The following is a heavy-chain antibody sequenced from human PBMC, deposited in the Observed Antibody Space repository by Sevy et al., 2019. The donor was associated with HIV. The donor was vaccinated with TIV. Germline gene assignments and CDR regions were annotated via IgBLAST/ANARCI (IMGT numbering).Heavy chain of an antibody. CDR1: DGSFSGYY. Sequence: SETLSLTCAVHDGSFSGYYWNWIRQLPGKGLEWIGEINESGITYYNPSLKSRVTISVDTSRKQFSLKLNSVTAVYSAVYFCARSPPVVVVPGAPSWFDPWGQGTLVTVSS. D-gene: IGHD2-2*01. CDR2: INESGIT. V-gene: IGHV4-34*01. J-gene: IGHJ5*02. CDR3: ARSPPVVVVPGAPSWFDP.